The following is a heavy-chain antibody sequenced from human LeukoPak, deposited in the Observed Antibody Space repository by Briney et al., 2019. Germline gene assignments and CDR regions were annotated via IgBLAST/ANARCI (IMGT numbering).Heavy chain of an antibody. CDR1: GFTFSNYA. CDR2: ISNDGSNK. Sequence: PGRSLRLSCAASGFTFSNYAMHWVRQAPARGLVWVAVISNDGSNKYYADSVKGRFTISRDNSNNTLYLQMNSLRAEDTAVYYCARDGRSKYDSSGYYYFAYWGQGILVTVSS. D-gene: IGHD3-22*01. J-gene: IGHJ4*02. CDR3: ARDGRSKYDSSGYYYFAY. V-gene: IGHV3-30-3*01.